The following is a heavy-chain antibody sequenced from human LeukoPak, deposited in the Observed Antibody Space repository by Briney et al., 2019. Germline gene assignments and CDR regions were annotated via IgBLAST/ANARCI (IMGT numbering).Heavy chain of an antibody. CDR2: IYTSGST. CDR1: GGSISSYY. D-gene: IGHD3-9*01. V-gene: IGHV4-4*07. CDR3: ARDPHADYDILTGYYSGYHAFDI. J-gene: IGHJ3*02. Sequence: SETLSLTCTVSGGSISSYYWSWIRQPAGKGLEWIGRIYTSGSTNYNPSLKSRVTMSVDTSKNLFSLKLSSVTAADTAVYYCARDPHADYDILTGYYSGYHAFDIWGQGTMVTVSS.